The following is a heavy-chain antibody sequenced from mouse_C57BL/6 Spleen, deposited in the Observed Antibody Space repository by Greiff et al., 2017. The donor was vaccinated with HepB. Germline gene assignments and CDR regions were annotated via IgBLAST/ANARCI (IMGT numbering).Heavy chain of an antibody. D-gene: IGHD1-1*01. J-gene: IGHJ3*01. CDR1: GYAFSSSW. Sequence: VQLQQSGPELVKPGASVKISCKASGYAFSSSWMNWVKQRPGKGLEWIGRIYPGDGDTNYNGKFKGKATLTADKSSSTAYMQLSSLTSEDSAVYFCAGPIYYYGSSYEFAYWGQGTLVTVSA. CDR2: IYPGDGDT. CDR3: AGPIYYYGSSYEFAY. V-gene: IGHV1-82*01.